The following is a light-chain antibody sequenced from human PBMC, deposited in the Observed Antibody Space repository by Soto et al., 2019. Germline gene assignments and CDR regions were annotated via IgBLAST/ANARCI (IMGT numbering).Light chain of an antibody. V-gene: IGKV3D-15*01. Sequence: EIAMTQSPVTLSASPGERVTLSCRASQSVNINLAWYQQRPGQAPRVLIYGASNRASDIPDRFSGSGSGTDFTLTIGSLEPDDFALYYCQQYKDWPPLTFGGGTRVEIK. CDR2: GAS. CDR3: QQYKDWPPLT. CDR1: QSVNIN. J-gene: IGKJ4*01.